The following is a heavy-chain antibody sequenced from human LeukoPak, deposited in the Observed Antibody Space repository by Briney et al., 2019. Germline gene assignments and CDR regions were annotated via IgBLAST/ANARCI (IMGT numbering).Heavy chain of an antibody. D-gene: IGHD3-9*01. CDR2: FDPEDGET. CDR1: GYTLTELS. Sequence: ASVKVSCKVSGYTLTELSMHWVRQAPGKGLEWMGGFDPEDGETIYAQKFQGRVTMTEDTSTDTAYMELSSLRSEDTVVYYCATRAKTSHTKYYDILTGYSPPDYWGQGTLVTVSS. CDR3: ATRAKTSHTKYYDILTGYSPPDY. V-gene: IGHV1-24*01. J-gene: IGHJ4*02.